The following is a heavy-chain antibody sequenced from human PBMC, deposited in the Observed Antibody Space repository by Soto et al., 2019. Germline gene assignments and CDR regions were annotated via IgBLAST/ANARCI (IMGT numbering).Heavy chain of an antibody. CDR1: GGSVNGYY. Sequence: PSETLSLTCAVYGGSVNGYYWNWIRQPPGKGLEWIGEINHTGGTHYNPSLKSRVTMSVDTSKNQFSLRLSSVSAADTAIYYCATRITVFGLLIPPFDPWGQGIQVTVSS. V-gene: IGHV4-34*01. CDR2: INHTGGT. CDR3: ATRITVFGLLIPPFDP. J-gene: IGHJ5*02. D-gene: IGHD3-3*01.